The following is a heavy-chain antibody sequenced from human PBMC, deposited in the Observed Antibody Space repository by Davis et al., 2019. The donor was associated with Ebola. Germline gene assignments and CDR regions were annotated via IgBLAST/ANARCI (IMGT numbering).Heavy chain of an antibody. CDR2: IYYTGST. CDR1: GGSISTYY. J-gene: IGHJ4*02. V-gene: IGHV4-59*12. D-gene: IGHD2-8*01. Sequence: SETLSLTCTVSGGSISTYYWSWIRQPPGKGLEWIGYIYYTGSTYYNPSLKSRLTISVDTSKNQFSLKLSSVTAADTAVYYCARAEVVLMMYAATFDYWGQGTLVTVSS. CDR3: ARAEVVLMMYAATFDY.